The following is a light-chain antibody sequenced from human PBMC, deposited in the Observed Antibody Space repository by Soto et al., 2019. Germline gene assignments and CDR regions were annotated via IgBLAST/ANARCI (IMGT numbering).Light chain of an antibody. Sequence: EIVMTQSPATLYVSPGERATLSCRASQSVSSNLAWYQQKPGQAPMLLIDGASTRATGIPARFSGSGSGTEFTRTISSLQSEDFEVFYCQQYNNWPWTFGQGTKVELK. CDR3: QQYNNWPWT. CDR2: GAS. V-gene: IGKV3-15*01. CDR1: QSVSSN. J-gene: IGKJ1*01.